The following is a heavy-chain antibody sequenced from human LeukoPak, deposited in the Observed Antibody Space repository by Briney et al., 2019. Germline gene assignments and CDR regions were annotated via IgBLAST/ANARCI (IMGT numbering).Heavy chain of an antibody. J-gene: IGHJ6*03. D-gene: IGHD3-9*01. Sequence: GGSLRLSCAASGFTFTTYWMGWVRQAPGKGLEWVANIKQDGSEKYYVDSVKGRFTISRDNAKNSLYLQMNSLRAEDTAVYYCARDHNDILTGHYYYYYYMDVWGKGTTVTISS. CDR1: GFTFTTYW. CDR3: ARDHNDILTGHYYYYYYMDV. CDR2: IKQDGSEK. V-gene: IGHV3-7*01.